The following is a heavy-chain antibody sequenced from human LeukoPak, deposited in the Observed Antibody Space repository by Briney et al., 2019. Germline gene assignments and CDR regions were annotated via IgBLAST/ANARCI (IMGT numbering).Heavy chain of an antibody. V-gene: IGHV3-15*01. Sequence: GGSLRLSCAASGFTLSNAYMSWVRQAPGKGLEWVGRIKNKTNGGTTNYAAPVKGRFTISRDDSKNTLYLQMNSLKTEDTAVYYCTTTIVGVTTWFDPWGQGTLVTVSS. J-gene: IGHJ5*02. CDR3: TTTIVGVTTWFDP. CDR1: GFTLSNAY. CDR2: IKNKTNGGTT. D-gene: IGHD1-26*01.